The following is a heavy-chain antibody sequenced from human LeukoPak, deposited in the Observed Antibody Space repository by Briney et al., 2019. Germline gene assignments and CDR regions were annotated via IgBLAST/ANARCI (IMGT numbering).Heavy chain of an antibody. CDR1: GYTFTGYY. CDR2: INPNSGGT. J-gene: IGHJ4*02. D-gene: IGHD5-18*01. CDR3: ARDLRSWIQLWPLGYFDY. V-gene: IGHV1-2*02. Sequence: ASVKVSCKASGYTFTGYYMHWVRQAPGQGLEWMGWINPNSGGTNYAQKFQGRVTMTRDTSISTAYMELSRLRSDDTAVYYCARDLRSWIQLWPLGYFDYWGQGTLVTVSS.